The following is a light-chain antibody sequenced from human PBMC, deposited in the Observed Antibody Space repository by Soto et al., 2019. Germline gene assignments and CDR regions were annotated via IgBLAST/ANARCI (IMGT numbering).Light chain of an antibody. J-gene: IGKJ3*01. Sequence: DIQMTQSPSSVSASVGDRVTITCRASQGISRWLAWYQQKPGKAPKLLIYAASNLQSGVPSRFSGSGSGTDFTLTISSLQSEDFGTYYCQQANSFPFTFGPGTKVDIK. CDR1: QGISRW. V-gene: IGKV1-12*02. CDR3: QQANSFPFT. CDR2: AAS.